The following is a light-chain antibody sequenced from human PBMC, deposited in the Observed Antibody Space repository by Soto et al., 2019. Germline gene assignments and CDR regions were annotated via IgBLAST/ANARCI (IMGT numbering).Light chain of an antibody. CDR2: EVS. Sequence: QLVLTQPASVSGSPGQSITISCTGTSSDVGAYDYVSWYQQHPDKAPKLMIFEVSDRPSGVSNRFSGSNSGNTASLTISGLQAEDEADYFCSSYTSNSTLVFGGGTQLTVL. CDR3: SSYTSNSTLV. CDR1: SSDVGAYDY. J-gene: IGLJ3*02. V-gene: IGLV2-14*01.